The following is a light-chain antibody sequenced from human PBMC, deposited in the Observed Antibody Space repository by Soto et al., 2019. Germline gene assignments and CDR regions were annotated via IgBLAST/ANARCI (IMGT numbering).Light chain of an antibody. CDR1: QTISSW. CDR2: KAS. V-gene: IGKV1-5*03. J-gene: IGKJ5*01. Sequence: DIQMTQSPSTLSGSVGDRVTITCRASQTISSWLAWYQRKPGKAPKLLIYKASTLKSGVPSRFSGSGSGTEFTLTISSLQPDDFATYYCQKSYSTPTTFGQGTRLEIK. CDR3: QKSYSTPTT.